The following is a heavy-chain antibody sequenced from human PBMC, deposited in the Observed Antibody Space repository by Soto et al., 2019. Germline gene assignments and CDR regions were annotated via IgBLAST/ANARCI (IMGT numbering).Heavy chain of an antibody. D-gene: IGHD3-16*02. CDR3: ARSGHTFGGVV. V-gene: IGHV4-59*01. J-gene: IGHJ4*02. CDR1: GGSISSYY. CDR2: IFYTGNT. Sequence: SETLSPTCTVSGGSISSYYCSWIRPPPGKGLEYIGYIFYTGNTNYNPSLKSRVTMSVDTSKNQISLNLNSVTAADTAVYYCARSGHTFGGVVGGQGILVTVSS.